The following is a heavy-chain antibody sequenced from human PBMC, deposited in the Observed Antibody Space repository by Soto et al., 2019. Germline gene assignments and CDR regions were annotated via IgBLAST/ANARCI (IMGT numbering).Heavy chain of an antibody. CDR2: MNPNSGNT. J-gene: IGHJ6*02. Sequence: GASVKVSCKASGYTFTSYDINWLRQSTGQGLEWMGWMNPNSGNTGYAQKFQGRVTMTRNTSISTAYMELSSLRSEDTAVYYCARELGGHYDFWSGYNYYYYGMDVWGQGTTVTVSS. V-gene: IGHV1-8*01. CDR1: GYTFTSYD. D-gene: IGHD3-3*01. CDR3: ARELGGHYDFWSGYNYYYYGMDV.